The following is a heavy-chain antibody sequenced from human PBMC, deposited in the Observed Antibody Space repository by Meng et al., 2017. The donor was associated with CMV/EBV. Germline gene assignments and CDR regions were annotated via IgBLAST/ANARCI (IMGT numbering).Heavy chain of an antibody. D-gene: IGHD2-2*02. CDR1: GYTFTSYY. CDR2: INPSGGST. V-gene: IGHV1-46*01. CDR3: ARADIVVVPAAIRRPGYYGMDV. J-gene: IGHJ6*02. Sequence: ASVKVSCKASGYTFTSYYMHWVRQAPGQGLEWMGIINPSGGSTSYAQKFQGRVTMTRDTSTSTVYMELSSLRSEDTAVYYCARADIVVVPAAIRRPGYYGMDVWGQGTTVTVSS.